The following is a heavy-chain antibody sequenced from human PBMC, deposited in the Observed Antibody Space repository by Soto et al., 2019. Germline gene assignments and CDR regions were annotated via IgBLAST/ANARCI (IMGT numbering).Heavy chain of an antibody. V-gene: IGHV3-23*01. CDR1: GFTFRPYT. CDR3: AKDQQPDGAWDIDY. D-gene: IGHD4-17*01. J-gene: IGHJ4*01. CDR2: IIGGNGDT. Sequence: GGSLRLSCAASGFTFRPYTMSWVRQAPGKGLEWVSSIIGGNGDTFYADSVTGRFTISRDISKSTLYLQMNGLRVEDTAIYYCAKDQQPDGAWDIDYWGHGTLVTVSS.